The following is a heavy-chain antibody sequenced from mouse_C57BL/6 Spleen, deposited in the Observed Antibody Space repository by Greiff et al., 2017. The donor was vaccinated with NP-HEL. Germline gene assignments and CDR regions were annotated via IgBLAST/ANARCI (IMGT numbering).Heavy chain of an antibody. CDR2: IYPGSGST. V-gene: IGHV1-55*01. J-gene: IGHJ2*01. D-gene: IGHD1-1*01. Sequence: QVQLQQPGAELVKPGASVKMSCKASGYTFTSYWITWVKQRPGQGLEWIGDIYPGSGSTNYNEKFKSKATLTVDTSSSTAYMQRSSLTSEDSAVYYCARDTTVVATNYFDYWGQGTTLTVSS. CDR3: ARDTTVVATNYFDY. CDR1: GYTFTSYW.